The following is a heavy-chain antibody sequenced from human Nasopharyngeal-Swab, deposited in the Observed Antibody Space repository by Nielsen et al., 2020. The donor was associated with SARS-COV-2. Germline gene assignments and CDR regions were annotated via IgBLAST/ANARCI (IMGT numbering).Heavy chain of an antibody. CDR1: GFTFSGYA. D-gene: IGHD6-19*01. CDR3: AKDFSTGASGCLFD. J-gene: IGHJ4*02. Sequence: GGSLRLSCAASGFTFSGYAMNWVRQAPGQGLEWVTVIWFDGSKKYYADSVKGRFTVSRDNSKNTLYLQMSSLRAEDTAVYHCAKDFSTGASGCLFDWGQGTLVTVSS. CDR2: IWFDGSKK. V-gene: IGHV3-33*06.